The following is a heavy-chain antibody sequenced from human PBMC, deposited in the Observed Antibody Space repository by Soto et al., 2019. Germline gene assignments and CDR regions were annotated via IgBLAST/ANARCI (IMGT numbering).Heavy chain of an antibody. Sequence: EVQLVESGGGLVQPGGSLRLSCAASGFTFSSYSMNWVRQAPGKGLEWVSYISGSSRMIYYADSVKGRFTISRDNAKNSLYLQMNSLRAEDTAVYYCARDLNPCQEMLYALLGYWGQGTLVTVSS. D-gene: IGHD2-8*01. V-gene: IGHV3-48*01. CDR1: GFTFSSYS. CDR2: ISGSSRMI. J-gene: IGHJ4*02. CDR3: ARDLNPCQEMLYALLGY.